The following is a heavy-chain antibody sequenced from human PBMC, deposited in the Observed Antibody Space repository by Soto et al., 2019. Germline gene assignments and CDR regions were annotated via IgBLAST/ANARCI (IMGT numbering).Heavy chain of an antibody. J-gene: IGHJ4*02. CDR2: MSPTTSDT. V-gene: IGHV3-11*05. D-gene: IGHD2-8*01. CDR1: GFTFTDYY. Sequence: QVQLVESGGGLVKPGGSLRLSCVASGFTFTDYYMSWFRQGPGKGPGSLSYMSPTTSDTKYADSVKGRFTISRDNAKNSIYLQMNNLRVEDTAVYCCALPTRMQGDWGQGTVVTVS. CDR3: ALPTRMQGD.